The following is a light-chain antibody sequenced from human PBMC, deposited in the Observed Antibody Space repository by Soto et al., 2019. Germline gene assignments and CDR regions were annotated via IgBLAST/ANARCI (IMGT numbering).Light chain of an antibody. J-gene: IGKJ1*01. Sequence: DIQMTQSPSTLSASIGDRVTITFRASQSISSWLAWYQQKPGKAPKLLIYKATTLESGVPSRFGGSGYGTEFTLTISSLQPDDFATYYCHQYNSYSRTFGQGTKVDIK. CDR2: KAT. CDR1: QSISSW. CDR3: HQYNSYSRT. V-gene: IGKV1-5*03.